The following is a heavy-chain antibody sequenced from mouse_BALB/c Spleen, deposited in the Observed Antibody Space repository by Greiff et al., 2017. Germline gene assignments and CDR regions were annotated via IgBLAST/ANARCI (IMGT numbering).Heavy chain of an antibody. CDR1: GYSFTGYF. CDR3: VSIHYYGYFDY. V-gene: IGHV1-20*01. J-gene: IGHJ2*01. D-gene: IGHD1-2*01. CDR2: INPYNGDT. Sequence: VQLKQSGPELVKPGASVKISCKASGYSFTGYFMNWVMQSHGKSLEWIGRINPYNGDTFYNQKFKGKATITADTSSNTAYLQLSSLTSEDTAVYYCVSIHYYGYFDYWGQGTTLTVSS.